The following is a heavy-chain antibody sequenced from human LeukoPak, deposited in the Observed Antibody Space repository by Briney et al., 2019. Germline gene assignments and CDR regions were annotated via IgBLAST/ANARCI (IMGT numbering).Heavy chain of an antibody. J-gene: IGHJ3*02. D-gene: IGHD2-15*01. CDR2: INPNSGGT. CDR1: GYTFTGYY. CDR3: ARGVVAQDAFDI. Sequence: ASVKVSCKASGYTFTGYYMHWVRQAPGQGLEWVGWINPNSGGTNYAQKFQGRVTMTRDTSISTAYMELSRLRSDDTAVYYCARGVVAQDAFDIWGQGTMVTVSS. V-gene: IGHV1-2*02.